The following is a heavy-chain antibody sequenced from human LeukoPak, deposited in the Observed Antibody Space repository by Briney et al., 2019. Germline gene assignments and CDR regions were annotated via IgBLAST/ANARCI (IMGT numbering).Heavy chain of an antibody. J-gene: IGHJ4*02. CDR3: ARDSARGGASSGDFDS. CDR1: GFTFSSYG. CDR2: IGIDETIK. V-gene: IGHV3-30*02. D-gene: IGHD3-10*01. Sequence: GGSLRLSCAASGFTFSSYGMHWVRQVPGKGLEWVTFIGIDETIKYYRDSVKGRFTISRDTSKNTLSLQMNSLRTDDTAVYYCARDSARGGASSGDFDSWGQGTLVTVSS.